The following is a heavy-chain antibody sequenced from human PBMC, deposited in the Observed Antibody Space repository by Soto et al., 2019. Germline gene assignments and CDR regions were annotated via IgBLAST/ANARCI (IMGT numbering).Heavy chain of an antibody. CDR2: ISYDGSNK. CDR1: GCTFSSYG. CDR3: AKAEFNWNYAPFEY. Sequence: QVQLVESGGGVVQPGRSLRLSCAASGCTFSSYGMHWVRQAPGKGLEWVAVISYDGSNKYYADSVKGRSTISRDNSKNTLYLQMNSLRAEDTAVYYCAKAEFNWNYAPFEYWGQGTLVTVSS. D-gene: IGHD1-7*01. J-gene: IGHJ4*02. V-gene: IGHV3-30*18.